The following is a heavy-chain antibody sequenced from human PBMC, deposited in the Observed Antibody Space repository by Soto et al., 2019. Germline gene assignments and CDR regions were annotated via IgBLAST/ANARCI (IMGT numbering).Heavy chain of an antibody. CDR1: GFSLSNARMG. J-gene: IGHJ4*02. V-gene: IGHV2-26*01. CDR2: IFSNDEK. CDR3: ARGVRGTIAVAGFYFYY. Sequence: SGPTLVNPTETLTLTCTVSGFSLSNARMGVSWIRQPPGKALEWLAHIFSNDEKSYSTSLKSRLTISKDTSKSQVVLTMTNMDPVDTATYYCARGVRGTIAVAGFYFYYWGQGSLVTVSS. D-gene: IGHD6-19*01.